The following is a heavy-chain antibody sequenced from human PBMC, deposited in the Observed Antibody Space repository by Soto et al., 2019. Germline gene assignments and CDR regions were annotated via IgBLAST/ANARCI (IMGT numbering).Heavy chain of an antibody. CDR1: GFTFISYA. CDR2: ISCSGDKT. V-gene: IGHV3-23*01. D-gene: IGHD3-9*01. Sequence: GGSLRLSCLPSGFTFISYAMSWVRQAPGRGLEWVSAISCSGDKTYYADSVKGRFTISRDSSSNTVYLHMDSLTAEDTAVYYCAKEDDALTGYYNEYLDFWGQGTLVTVSS. CDR3: AKEDDALTGYYNEYLDF. J-gene: IGHJ4*02.